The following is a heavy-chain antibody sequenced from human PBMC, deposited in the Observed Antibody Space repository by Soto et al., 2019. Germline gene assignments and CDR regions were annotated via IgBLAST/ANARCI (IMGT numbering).Heavy chain of an antibody. J-gene: IGHJ6*03. D-gene: IGHD3-3*01. V-gene: IGHV4-31*03. Sequence: TLSLTCTVSGGSISSGGYYWSWIRQHPGKGLEWIGYIYYSGSTYYNPSLKSRVTISVDTSKNQFSLKLSSVTAADTAVYYCARSQLIYDFWSGYPESYYYYYMDVWGKGTTVTVSS. CDR1: GGSISSGGYY. CDR3: ARSQLIYDFWSGYPESYYYYYMDV. CDR2: IYYSGST.